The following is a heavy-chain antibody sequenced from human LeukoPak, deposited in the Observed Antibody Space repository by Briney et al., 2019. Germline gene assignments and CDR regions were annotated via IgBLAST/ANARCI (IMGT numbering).Heavy chain of an antibody. V-gene: IGHV3-7*03. CDR2: IKQDGGEK. J-gene: IGHJ4*02. CDR1: GFTFSNYW. CDR3: AKQGVRGVIDYFDY. Sequence: GGSLRLSCAASGFTFSNYWMNWVRQAPGKGLEWVANIKQDGGEKSYVDSVKGRFTISRDNSKNTLYLQMNSLRAEDTAVYYCAKQGVRGVIDYFDYWGQGTLVTVSS. D-gene: IGHD3-10*01.